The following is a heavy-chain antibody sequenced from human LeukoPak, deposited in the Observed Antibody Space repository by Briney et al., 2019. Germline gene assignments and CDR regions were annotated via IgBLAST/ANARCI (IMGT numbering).Heavy chain of an antibody. Sequence: ASVKVSCKASGYTFTCYGISWVRQAPGQGLEWMGWISAYNGNTNYAQKLQGRVTMTTDTSTSTAYMELRSLRSDDTAVYYCARTNIVATIDYFDYWGQGTLVTVSS. CDR3: ARTNIVATIDYFDY. V-gene: IGHV1-18*01. CDR1: GYTFTCYG. CDR2: ISAYNGNT. J-gene: IGHJ4*02. D-gene: IGHD5-12*01.